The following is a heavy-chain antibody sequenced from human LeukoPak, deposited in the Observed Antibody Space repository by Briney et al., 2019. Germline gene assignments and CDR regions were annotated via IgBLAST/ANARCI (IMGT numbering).Heavy chain of an antibody. CDR1: GGSISSSSYY. Sequence: PSETLSLTCTVSGGSISSSSYYWGWIRQPPGKGLEWIGSIYYNGSTYYNPSLKSRVTISVDTSKNQFSLKLSSVTAADTAVYYCARQVVVPAAIGYYYYYGMDVWGQGTTVTVSS. D-gene: IGHD2-2*01. J-gene: IGHJ6*02. CDR3: ARQVVVPAAIGYYYYYGMDV. V-gene: IGHV4-39*01. CDR2: IYYNGST.